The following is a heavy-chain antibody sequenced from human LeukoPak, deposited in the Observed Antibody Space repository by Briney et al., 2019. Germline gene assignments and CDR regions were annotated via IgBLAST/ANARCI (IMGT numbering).Heavy chain of an antibody. D-gene: IGHD3-10*01. V-gene: IGHV4-59*07. CDR1: GGSIRRYF. CDR2: IYHSGTT. Sequence: SDTLSLTCTVSGGSIRRYFWSWIRQPAGKGLEWIGEIYHSGTTNYNPSLKSRVTISLDKSRNQFSLNLNSVSAADTAVYYCARSYFGSGTFNGFDYWGQGTLVTVSS. J-gene: IGHJ4*02. CDR3: ARSYFGSGTFNGFDY.